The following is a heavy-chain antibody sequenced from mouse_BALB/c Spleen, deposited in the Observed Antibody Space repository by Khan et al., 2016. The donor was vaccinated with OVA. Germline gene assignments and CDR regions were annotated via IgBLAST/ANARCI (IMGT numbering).Heavy chain of an antibody. V-gene: IGHV1-69*02. CDR1: GYTFTSYW. Sequence: QVQLQQPGAELVRPGASVKLSCKASGYTFTSYWINWVRQRPGQGPEWIGNIYPSDSYTNYNQKFKDKATLTGDKSSSTAYMQLSSPTSEDSAVFYCTRGDPGNFDYWGPGTTLTVSS. D-gene: IGHD2-13*01. J-gene: IGHJ2*01. CDR2: IYPSDSYT. CDR3: TRGDPGNFDY.